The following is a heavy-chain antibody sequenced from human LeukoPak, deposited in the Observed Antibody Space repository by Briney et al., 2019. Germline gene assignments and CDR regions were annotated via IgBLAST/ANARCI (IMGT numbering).Heavy chain of an antibody. J-gene: IGHJ6*02. D-gene: IGHD6-19*01. V-gene: IGHV6-1*01. CDR3: ARESGYSSGPLWYYYGMDV. CDR1: GDSVSSNTAA. Sequence: SQTLSLTCAISGDSVSSNTAAWNWIRQSPSRGLEWLGRTYYKSKWYNDYAVSVKSRITINPDTSKNHFSLQLNSVTPEDTAVYYCARESGYSSGPLWYYYGMDVWGQGTTSPSP. CDR2: TYYKSKWYN.